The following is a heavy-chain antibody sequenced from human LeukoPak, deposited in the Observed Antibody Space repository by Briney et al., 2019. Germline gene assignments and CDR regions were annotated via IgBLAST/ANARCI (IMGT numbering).Heavy chain of an antibody. D-gene: IGHD2-15*01. J-gene: IGHJ4*01. CDR1: GLTVSSYS. CDR3: ARVWEGIGGYCSGGSCYSIDY. Sequence: GGSLRLSCAASGLTVSSYSMNWVRQAPGKGLEWVSSISSSSSYIYYADSVKGRFTISRDNAKNSLYLQMNSLRAEDTAVYYCARVWEGIGGYCSGGSCYSIDYWGHGTLVTVSS. V-gene: IGHV3-21*01. CDR2: ISSSSSYI.